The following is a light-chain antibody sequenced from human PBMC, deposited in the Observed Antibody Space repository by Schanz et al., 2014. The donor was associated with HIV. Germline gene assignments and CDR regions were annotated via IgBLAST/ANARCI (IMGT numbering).Light chain of an antibody. CDR3: QQSGDSGGT. V-gene: IGKV3-20*01. Sequence: EIVLTQSPATLSLSPGERATLSCRASQSVSSSYLAWYQQTPGQAPRLLIYAASSRATDIPGRFSGSGSGTEFTLTISSLQSEDFAVYYCQQSGDSGGTFGGGTKVDMK. CDR1: QSVSSSY. J-gene: IGKJ4*01. CDR2: AAS.